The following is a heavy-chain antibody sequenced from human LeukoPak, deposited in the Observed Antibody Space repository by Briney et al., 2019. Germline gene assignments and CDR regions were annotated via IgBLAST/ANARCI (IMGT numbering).Heavy chain of an antibody. Sequence: GGSLRLSCAASGFTFSSYAMSWVRQAPGKGLEWVTVISYDGSNKYYADSVKGRFTISRDNSKNTLYLQMNSLRAEDTAVYYCARDLSTGYSSGWQPYYYYGMDVWGQGTTVTVSS. D-gene: IGHD6-19*01. CDR3: ARDLSTGYSSGWQPYYYYGMDV. V-gene: IGHV3-30-3*01. CDR1: GFTFSSYA. J-gene: IGHJ6*02. CDR2: ISYDGSNK.